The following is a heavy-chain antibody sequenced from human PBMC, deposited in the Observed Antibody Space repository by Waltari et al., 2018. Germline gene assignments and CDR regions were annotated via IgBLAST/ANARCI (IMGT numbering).Heavy chain of an antibody. J-gene: IGHJ4*02. CDR2: SNPDRGDT. CDR1: GYTFTDFF. Sequence: QVQLVQSGAEVKKSGASVKVSCKASGYTFTDFFIHWVRQAPGQGLEWKERSNPDRGDTTYAQRFQGRVTMTGDPSITTAYMELTGLISDDTAVYCCARSGGGTTTFGVAEWGQGSLVTVSS. CDR3: ARSGGGTTTFGVAE. V-gene: IGHV1-2*06. D-gene: IGHD3-3*01.